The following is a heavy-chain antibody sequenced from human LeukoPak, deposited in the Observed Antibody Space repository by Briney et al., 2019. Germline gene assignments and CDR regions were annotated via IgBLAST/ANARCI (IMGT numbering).Heavy chain of an antibody. V-gene: IGHV4-59*01. J-gene: IGHJ4*02. CDR3: ASRSSIWSGYQDTLYYFDS. CDR2: IYYSGST. D-gene: IGHD3-3*01. Sequence: ETLSLTCTVSGGSISSYYWSWIRQPPGKLLEWIGHIYYSGSTNYNPSLKSRVTISVDTSKNQFSLKLSSVTAADTAVYYCASRSSIWSGYQDTLYYFDSWGQGTLVTVSS. CDR1: GGSISSYY.